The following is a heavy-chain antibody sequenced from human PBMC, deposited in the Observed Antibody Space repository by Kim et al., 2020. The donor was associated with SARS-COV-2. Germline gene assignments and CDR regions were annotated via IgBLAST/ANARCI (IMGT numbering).Heavy chain of an antibody. Sequence: SETLSLTCAVYGGSFSGFYWNWIRQPPGKGLEWIGEINHSGSPNYNPSLKSRVSISVDTSKKQFSLKLSSITAADTAVYYCASLPNYDVLTGSHPLIAFDIWGQGTMVTVSS. D-gene: IGHD3-9*01. CDR2: INHSGSP. J-gene: IGHJ3*02. CDR1: GGSFSGFY. CDR3: ASLPNYDVLTGSHPLIAFDI. V-gene: IGHV4-34*01.